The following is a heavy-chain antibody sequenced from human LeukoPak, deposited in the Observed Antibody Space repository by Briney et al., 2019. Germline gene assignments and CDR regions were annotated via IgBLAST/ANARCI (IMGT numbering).Heavy chain of an antibody. CDR3: ARDPGYDYVWGSFFDY. CDR2: IIPIFGTA. V-gene: IGHV1-69*06. CDR1: GYTFTSYG. D-gene: IGHD3-16*01. Sequence: ASVKVSCKASGYTFTSYGISWVRQAPGQGLEWMGGIIPIFGTANYAQKFQGRVTITADKSTSTAYMELSSLRSEDTAVYYCARDPGYDYVWGSFFDYWGQGTLVTVSS. J-gene: IGHJ4*02.